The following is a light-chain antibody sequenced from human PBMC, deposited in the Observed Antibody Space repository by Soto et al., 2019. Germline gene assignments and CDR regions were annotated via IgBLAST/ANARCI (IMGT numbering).Light chain of an antibody. V-gene: IGLV1-47*01. J-gene: IGLJ3*02. CDR3: AAWDDSLSGWV. CDR2: KNN. CDR1: SSNIGSNY. Sequence: QSVLTQPPSASGTPGQRVTISCSGSSSNIGSNYVYWYQQLPGTAPKLLIHKNNQRPSGVPDRFSGSESGTSASLAISGLRSDDEADYHCAAWDDSLSGWVFGGGTKLTVL.